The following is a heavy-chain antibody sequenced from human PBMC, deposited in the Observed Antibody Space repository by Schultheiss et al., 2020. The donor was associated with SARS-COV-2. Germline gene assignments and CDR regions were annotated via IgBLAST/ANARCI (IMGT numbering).Heavy chain of an antibody. CDR2: INPNSGGT. V-gene: IGHV1-18*01. Sequence: GESLKISCKASGGTFSSYAISWVRQAPGHGLEWMGWINPNSGGTNYAQKFQGWVTMTTDTSTSTAYMELRSLRSDDTAVYYCARDSYDSSGYYDFDYWGQGTLVTVSS. J-gene: IGHJ4*02. CDR3: ARDSYDSSGYYDFDY. D-gene: IGHD3-22*01. CDR1: GGTFSSYA.